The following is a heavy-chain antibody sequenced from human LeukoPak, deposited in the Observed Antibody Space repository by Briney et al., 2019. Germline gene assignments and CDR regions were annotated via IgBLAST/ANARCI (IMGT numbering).Heavy chain of an antibody. Sequence: PGGSLRLSCAASGFTFSSYGMHWVRQVPGKGLEWVAVISYDGSHKYYADSVKARFTISRDNSKNTLYLQMNSLRGEDTAVYYCAKGITAMVLDYRGQGTLVTVSS. V-gene: IGHV3-30*18. CDR2: ISYDGSHK. D-gene: IGHD5-18*01. CDR1: GFTFSSYG. J-gene: IGHJ4*02. CDR3: AKGITAMVLDY.